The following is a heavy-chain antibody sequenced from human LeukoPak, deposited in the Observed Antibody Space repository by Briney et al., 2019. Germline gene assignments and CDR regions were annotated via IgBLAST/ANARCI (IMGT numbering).Heavy chain of an antibody. V-gene: IGHV3-33*01. D-gene: IGHD3-10*01. CDR3: ARDPYRGGFDP. J-gene: IGHJ5*02. CDR1: GFTFSSYG. Sequence: PGGSLRLSCAVSGFTFSSYGMHWVRQAPGKGLEWVAVIWYDGSNKYHADSVKGRFTISRDNSKNTLYLQMNSLRAEDTAVYYCARDPYRGGFDPWGQGTLVTVSS. CDR2: IWYDGSNK.